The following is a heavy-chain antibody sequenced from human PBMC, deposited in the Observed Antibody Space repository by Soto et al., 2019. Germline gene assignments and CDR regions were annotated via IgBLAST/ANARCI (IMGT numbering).Heavy chain of an antibody. J-gene: IGHJ6*02. V-gene: IGHV3-7*05. D-gene: IGHD2-2*01. CDR3: ARDLGAPGRGSAVGYYYHYGMDV. CDR1: EFTFSSYW. Sequence: EVQLVESGGGLVQPGGSLRLSCAASEFTFSSYWMNWVRQAPGKGLEWVANIKDEGSEKYYVDSVKGRFTISRDNAKNSLYLQMNSLRGEDTAVYYCARDLGAPGRGSAVGYYYHYGMDVWGQGTTVTVSS. CDR2: IKDEGSEK.